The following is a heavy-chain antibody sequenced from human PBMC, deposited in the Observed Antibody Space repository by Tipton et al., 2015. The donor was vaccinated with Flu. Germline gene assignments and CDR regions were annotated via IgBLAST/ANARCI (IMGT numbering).Heavy chain of an antibody. CDR3: AKDGWDTSGWYPFDY. CDR2: IRHDEGDK. J-gene: IGHJ4*02. Sequence: SLRLSCTTSGFTFGDYAMSWVRQAPGKGLEWVAFIRHDEGDKYYADSVKGRFTISRDNSKNALYLLISSLRPEDTAVYYCAKDGWDTSGWYPFDYWGQGTLVTVSA. V-gene: IGHV3-30*02. CDR1: GFTFGDYA. D-gene: IGHD6-19*01.